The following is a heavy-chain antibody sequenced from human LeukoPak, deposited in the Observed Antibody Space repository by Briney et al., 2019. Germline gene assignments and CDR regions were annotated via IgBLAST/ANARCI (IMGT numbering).Heavy chain of an antibody. V-gene: IGHV1-2*02. J-gene: IGHJ6*03. CDR3: ARGTGTYGYHMDV. CDR1: GYTFTSYY. D-gene: IGHD2-8*01. Sequence: ASVKVSCKASGYTFTSYYIHWVRQARGQGLEWMGWINPNSGGTKYAQKLQGGVTMTRDTSISTAYIELSGLRYDDTAIYYCARGTGTYGYHMDVWGKGTTVTVSS. CDR2: INPNSGGT.